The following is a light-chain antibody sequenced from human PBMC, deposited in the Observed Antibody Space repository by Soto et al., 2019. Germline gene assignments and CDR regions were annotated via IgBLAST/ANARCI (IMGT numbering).Light chain of an antibody. Sequence: EIVLTQSPGTLSLSPGERATLSCRASQSIRSNYLAWYQQKPGQAPRLLIYAASSRATGIPDRFSGSGSGTDFTLTINRPEAEDLAVYYCQQYGGSPYTFGQGTKLGI. J-gene: IGKJ2*01. CDR1: QSIRSNY. V-gene: IGKV3-20*01. CDR2: AAS. CDR3: QQYGGSPYT.